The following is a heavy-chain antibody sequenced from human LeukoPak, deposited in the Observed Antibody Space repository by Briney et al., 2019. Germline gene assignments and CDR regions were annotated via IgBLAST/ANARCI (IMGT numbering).Heavy chain of an antibody. CDR1: GYSFTTNG. CDR2: INTNTGNP. D-gene: IGHD3-10*01. CDR3: ARSRGVTKTGVRKAFDI. J-gene: IGHJ3*02. V-gene: IGHV7-4-1*02. Sequence: ASVKVSCKTSGYSFTTNGISWLRQAPGQGLEWMGWINTNTGNPTYAQGFTGRFVFSLDTSVSTAYLQISSLKAEDTAVYYCARSRGVTKTGVRKAFDIWGQGTMVTVSS.